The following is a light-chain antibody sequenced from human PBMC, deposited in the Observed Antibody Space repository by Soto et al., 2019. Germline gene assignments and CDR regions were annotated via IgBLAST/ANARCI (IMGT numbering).Light chain of an antibody. CDR1: SSNIGENT. Sequence: QSVLTQPPSASATPGQRVTISCSGSSSNIGENTVNWYQQLPGTAPKVLIHTDDQRPSGVPDRFSGSKSRTSASLAISGLQSEDEADYYCAAWDDSLDGWVFGGGTQRTVL. J-gene: IGLJ3*02. CDR3: AAWDDSLDGWV. V-gene: IGLV1-44*01. CDR2: TDD.